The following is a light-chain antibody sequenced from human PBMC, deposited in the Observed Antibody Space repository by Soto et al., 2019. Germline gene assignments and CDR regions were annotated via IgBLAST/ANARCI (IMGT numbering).Light chain of an antibody. J-gene: IGKJ1*01. CDR1: QSVSSN. CDR3: QQYNNWTAWT. V-gene: IGKV3-15*01. CDR2: GAS. Sequence: IVITQSPATVSVSPGERSTLSCSASQSVSSNLAWYQRKPGQAPRLLIYGASTRATGIPARFSGSGSGTEFTLTISSLQSEDFAVYYCQQYNNWTAWTFGQGTKVDIK.